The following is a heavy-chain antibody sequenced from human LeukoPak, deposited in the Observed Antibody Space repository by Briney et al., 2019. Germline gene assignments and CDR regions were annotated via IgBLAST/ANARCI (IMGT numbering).Heavy chain of an antibody. CDR1: GGSISSYY. J-gene: IGHJ2*01. CDR3: ARMRRPHWYLDL. Sequence: PSETLSLTCTVSGGSISSYYWTWIRQPPGKGLELVGFIYSSGSTKYNPSLKSGVTISAATSKTQFSLKLSYATAADTAVYYCARMRRPHWYLDLWGRGTLVTVSS. V-gene: IGHV4-4*09. CDR2: IYSSGST.